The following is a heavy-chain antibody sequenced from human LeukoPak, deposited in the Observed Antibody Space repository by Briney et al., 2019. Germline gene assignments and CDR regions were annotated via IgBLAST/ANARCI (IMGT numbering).Heavy chain of an antibody. CDR1: GGSISSSNW. CDR3: ARDPKGSNPYDILTGYYSPPKPSGMDV. V-gene: IGHV4-4*02. J-gene: IGHJ6*04. D-gene: IGHD3-9*01. CDR2: IYHSGST. Sequence: GTLSLTCAVSGGSISSSNWWSWVRQPPGKGLEWIGEIYHSGSTNYNPSLKSRVTISVDESKNQFSLKLSSVTAADTAVYYCARDPKGSNPYDILTGYYSPPKPSGMDVWGKGTTVTVSS.